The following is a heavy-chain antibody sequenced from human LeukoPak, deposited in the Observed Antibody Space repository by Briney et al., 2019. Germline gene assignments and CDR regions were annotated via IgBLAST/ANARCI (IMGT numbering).Heavy chain of an antibody. Sequence: PSETLSLTCTVSGGAISSYYWSWIRQPAGQGLEWIGRIYTSGSTNYNPSLKSRVTMSVDTSKNQFSLKLSSVTAADTAVYYCARGNILCSGGSCSTNIDYWGQGTLVTVSS. J-gene: IGHJ4*02. CDR1: GGAISSYY. V-gene: IGHV4-4*07. CDR3: ARGNILCSGGSCSTNIDY. D-gene: IGHD2-15*01. CDR2: IYTSGST.